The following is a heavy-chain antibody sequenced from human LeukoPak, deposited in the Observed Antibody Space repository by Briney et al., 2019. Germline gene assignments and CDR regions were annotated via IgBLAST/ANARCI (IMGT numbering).Heavy chain of an antibody. CDR2: IYYSGRT. CDR3: ARHSGAYDYWLGY. CDR1: GGSISNHY. V-gene: IGHV4-59*08. Sequence: SETLSLTCTVSGGSISNHYWSWIRQPPGKGQEWIGNIYYSGRTNYNPSLRSRVTISVDTSKKQFSLKLNSVTAADTAVYYCARHSGAYDYWLGYWGQGTLVTVSS. J-gene: IGHJ4*02. D-gene: IGHD5-12*01.